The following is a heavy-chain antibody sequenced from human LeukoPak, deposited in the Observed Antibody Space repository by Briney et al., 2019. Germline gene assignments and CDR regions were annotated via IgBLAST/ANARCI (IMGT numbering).Heavy chain of an antibody. CDR2: ISGSGGST. D-gene: IGHD3-9*01. Sequence: GGSLRLSCAAPGFTFSSYAMSWVRQAPGKGLEWVSAISGSGGSTYYADSVKGRFTISRDNSKNTLYLQMNSLRAEDTAVYYCARNDILTGVDYWGQGTLVTVSS. CDR1: GFTFSSYA. J-gene: IGHJ4*02. CDR3: ARNDILTGVDY. V-gene: IGHV3-23*01.